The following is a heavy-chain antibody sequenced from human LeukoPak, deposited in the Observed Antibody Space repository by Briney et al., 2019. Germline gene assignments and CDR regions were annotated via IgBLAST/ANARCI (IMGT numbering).Heavy chain of an antibody. J-gene: IGHJ4*02. V-gene: IGHV3-7*03. Sequence: GGSLRLSCAASGFTFSSYWMSWVSQAPGKGLEWVANIKQDGSEKYYVDSVRGRFTISRDNAKNSLYLQMNSLRAEDTAVYYCARELLSYYGSGSLNYWGQGTLVTVSS. CDR3: ARELLSYYGSGSLNY. CDR2: IKQDGSEK. CDR1: GFTFSSYW. D-gene: IGHD3-10*01.